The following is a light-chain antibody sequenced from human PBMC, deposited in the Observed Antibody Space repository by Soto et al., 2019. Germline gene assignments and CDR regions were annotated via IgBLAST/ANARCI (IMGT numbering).Light chain of an antibody. CDR3: QQYYCMPWT. J-gene: IGKJ1*01. Sequence: IEMTQFPDSLAPSKGKRATINCKSRKSILHSSNNKICLAWYQQKPGQPPKVLIYWASNRESGVPDRFSVSMSGTAGTLTICSLQAEDGTVYDGQQYYCMPWTFCQGT. CDR1: KSILHSSNNKIC. CDR2: WAS. V-gene: IGKV4-1*01.